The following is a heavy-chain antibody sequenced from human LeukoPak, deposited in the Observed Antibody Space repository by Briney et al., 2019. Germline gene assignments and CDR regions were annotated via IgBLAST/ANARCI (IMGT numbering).Heavy chain of an antibody. CDR3: ARGRSSKLSRYYFDY. J-gene: IGHJ4*02. CDR1: GFTFSSYA. D-gene: IGHD6-13*01. CDR2: ISSNGGST. V-gene: IGHV3-64*01. Sequence: PGGSLRLSCAASGFTFSSYAMHWVRQAPGKGLEYVSAISSNGGSTYYANSVKGRFTISRDNSKNTLYLQMGSLRAEDMAVYYCARGRSSKLSRYYFDYWGQGTLVTVSS.